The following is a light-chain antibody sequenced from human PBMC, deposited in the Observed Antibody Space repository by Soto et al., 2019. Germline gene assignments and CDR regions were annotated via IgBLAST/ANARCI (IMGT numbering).Light chain of an antibody. J-gene: IGLJ1*01. CDR2: GNS. CDR3: QSYDSSLSGSGV. CDR1: SYNIGAGYD. Sequence: QSALTQPPSVSGAPGQRVAISCTGSSYNIGAGYDVHWYQQLPGTAPKLLIYGNSNRPSGVPDRFSGSKSGTSASLAITGLQAEDEADYYCQSYDSSLSGSGVFGTGTKVTVL. V-gene: IGLV1-40*01.